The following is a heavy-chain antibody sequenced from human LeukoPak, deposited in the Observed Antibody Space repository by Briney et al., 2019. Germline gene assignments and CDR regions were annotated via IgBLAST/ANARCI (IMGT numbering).Heavy chain of an antibody. CDR3: ARGANMMSYYYYYMDV. D-gene: IGHD1-26*01. J-gene: IGHJ6*03. CDR2: IYYSGST. Sequence: SETLSLTCTVSGYSISSGYYWSWIRQPPGKGLEWIGYIYYSGSTNYNPSLKSRVTISVDTSKNQFSLKLSSVTAADTAVYYCARGANMMSYYYYYMDVWGKGTTVTISS. V-gene: IGHV4-61*01. CDR1: GYSISSGYY.